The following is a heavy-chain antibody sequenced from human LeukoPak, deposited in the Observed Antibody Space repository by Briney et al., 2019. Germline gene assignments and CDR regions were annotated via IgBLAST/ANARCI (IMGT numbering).Heavy chain of an antibody. CDR1: GFTFSSYA. V-gene: IGHV3-23*01. J-gene: IGHJ4*02. CDR2: ISGSGGST. CDR3: AKTRFRDGWGHFDY. Sequence: GGSLRLSCAASGFTFSSYAMSWVRQAPGKGLEWVSTISGSGGSTYYADSVKGRFAISRDNSKNTLYVQMNSLRAEDTAVYYCAKTRFRDGWGHFDYWGQGTLVTVSS. D-gene: IGHD3-10*01.